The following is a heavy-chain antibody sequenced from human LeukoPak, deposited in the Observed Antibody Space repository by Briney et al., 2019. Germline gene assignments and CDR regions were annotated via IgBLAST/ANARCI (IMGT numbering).Heavy chain of an antibody. CDR3: ARDPRIVGAPSFDY. CDR2: MNPNSGNT. CDR1: GYTFTSYD. D-gene: IGHD1-26*01. V-gene: IGHV1-8*01. J-gene: IGHJ4*02. Sequence: ASVKISCKASGYTFTSYDINWVRQATGQGLEWMGWMNPNSGNTGYAQKFQGRVTMTRNTSISTAYMELSSLRSEDTAVYYCARDPRIVGAPSFDYWGQGTLVTVSS.